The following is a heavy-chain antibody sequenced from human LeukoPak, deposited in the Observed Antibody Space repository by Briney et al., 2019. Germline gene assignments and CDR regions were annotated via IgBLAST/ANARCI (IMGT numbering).Heavy chain of an antibody. CDR1: GYTFTSYG. CDR3: ARGYCSSTSCYSFDY. V-gene: IGHV1-18*01. D-gene: IGHD2-2*01. Sequence: ASVKVPCKASGYTFTSYGISWVRQAPGQGLEWMGWISAYNGNTNYAQKLQGRVTMTTDISTSTAYMELRSLRSDDTAVYYCARGYCSSTSCYSFDYWGQGTLVTVSS. CDR2: ISAYNGNT. J-gene: IGHJ4*02.